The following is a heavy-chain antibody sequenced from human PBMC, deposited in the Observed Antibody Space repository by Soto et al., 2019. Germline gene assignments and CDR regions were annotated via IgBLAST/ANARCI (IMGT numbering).Heavy chain of an antibody. CDR1: GFRFSGFA. Sequence: QVQLVEAGGGVVQPGASLRLSCAASGFRFSGFAMHWVRQAPGKGLEWVAVISFDGSEKFYVDSVKGRFSISRDDFHSTVFLQMDSLRAEVTGVYDCARDIGGYVHLWDKSNYWGQGTLVTVSS. D-gene: IGHD5-12*01. CDR3: ARDIGGYVHLWDKSNY. V-gene: IGHV3-30*04. J-gene: IGHJ4*02. CDR2: ISFDGSEK.